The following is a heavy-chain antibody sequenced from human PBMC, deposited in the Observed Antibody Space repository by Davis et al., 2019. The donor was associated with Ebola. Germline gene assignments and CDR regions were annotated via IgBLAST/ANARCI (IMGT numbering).Heavy chain of an antibody. D-gene: IGHD6-19*01. V-gene: IGHV3-21*01. CDR1: EFTFSSYN. CDR3: AIANRGPVADTGDY. Sequence: GESLKISCAASEFTFSSYNMNWVRQAPGKGLEWVSSISGSSYYIYYAVSVMGRFTISRDNAKNSLYLQMNSLRAEDTAVYYCAIANRGPVADTGDYWGQGTLVTVSS. J-gene: IGHJ4*02. CDR2: ISGSSYYI.